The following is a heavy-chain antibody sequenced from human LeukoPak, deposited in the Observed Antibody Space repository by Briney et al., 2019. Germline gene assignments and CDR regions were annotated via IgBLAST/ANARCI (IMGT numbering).Heavy chain of an antibody. D-gene: IGHD1-26*01. CDR3: ARAGLIVGASFDY. J-gene: IGHJ4*02. CDR2: ISSSGSTI. V-gene: IGHV3-11*01. Sequence: PGGSLRLSCAASGFTFSNAWMSWVRQALGKGLEWVSYISSSGSTIYYADSVKGRFTISRDNAKNSLYLQMNSLRAEDTAVYYCARAGLIVGASFDYWGQGTLVTVSS. CDR1: GFTFSNAW.